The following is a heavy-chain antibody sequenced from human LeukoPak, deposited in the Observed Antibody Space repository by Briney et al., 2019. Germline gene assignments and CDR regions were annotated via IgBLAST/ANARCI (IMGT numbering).Heavy chain of an antibody. Sequence: PSETLSLTCTVSGGSISSYYWSWIRPPPGEGLEWVGYIYNSGRTKNNTSLKSRVTISVDKSKNQFSLKLRSVPAADTAVYYCGRVGEGSYYNIFDYWGQGTLVTVSS. CDR2: IYNSGRT. V-gene: IGHV4-59*01. CDR1: GGSISSYY. CDR3: GRVGEGSYYNIFDY. J-gene: IGHJ4*02. D-gene: IGHD3-10*01.